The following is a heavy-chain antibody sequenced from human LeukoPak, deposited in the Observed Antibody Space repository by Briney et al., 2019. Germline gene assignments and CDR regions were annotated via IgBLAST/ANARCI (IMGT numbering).Heavy chain of an antibody. J-gene: IGHJ4*02. D-gene: IGHD2-2*01. Sequence: GGSLRLSCAASGFTFSSYAMSWVRQAPGKGLEWVSAISGSGGSTYCADSVKGRFTISRDNSKNTLYLQMNSLRAEDTAVYYCAKVPSVYCSSTSCYLDYWGQGTLVTVSS. CDR2: ISGSGGST. CDR3: AKVPSVYCSSTSCYLDY. CDR1: GFTFSSYA. V-gene: IGHV3-23*01.